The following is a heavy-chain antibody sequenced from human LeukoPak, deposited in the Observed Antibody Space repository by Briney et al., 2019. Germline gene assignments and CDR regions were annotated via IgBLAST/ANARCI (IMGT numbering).Heavy chain of an antibody. J-gene: IGHJ6*03. CDR2: NTSSGSTI. D-gene: IGHD1-26*01. CDR3: ARDPYSGIYGHLYYYYMDV. CDR1: GYTFSHYY. Sequence: PGGSLRLFCRACGYTFSHYYVRWIRQAPGEGLEGVSYNTSSGSTIYYADSVKGRFTISRDNAKNSLYLQMDSLSAEDTAVYYCARDPYSGIYGHLYYYYMDVWGKGTTVTISS. V-gene: IGHV3-11*04.